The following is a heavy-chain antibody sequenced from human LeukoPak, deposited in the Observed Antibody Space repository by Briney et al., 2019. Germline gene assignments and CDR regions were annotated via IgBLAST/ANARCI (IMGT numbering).Heavy chain of an antibody. CDR2: ISGSGGST. J-gene: IGHJ1*01. CDR3: ARAPSEIGGYYPEYFRH. V-gene: IGHV3-23*01. CDR1: GFTFSSYA. D-gene: IGHD3-22*01. Sequence: HPGGSLRLSCAASGFTFSSYAMSWVRQAPGKGLEWVSGISGSGGSTYYADSVKGRFTISRDNSKNTLYLQMNSLRAEDTAVYYCARAPSEIGGYYPEYFRHWGQGTLVTVSS.